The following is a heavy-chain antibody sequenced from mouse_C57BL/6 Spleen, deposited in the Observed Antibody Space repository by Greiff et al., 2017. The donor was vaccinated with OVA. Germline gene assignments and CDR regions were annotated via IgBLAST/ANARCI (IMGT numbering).Heavy chain of an antibody. Sequence: VQLQQSGAELARPGASVTMSCKASGYTFTSYTMHWVKQRPGPGLEWIGYIHPSSGYTKYNQKFKDKATLTADKSSSTAYMQLSSLTSEDSAVYYCARNNGYYDYWGQGTTLTVSS. V-gene: IGHV1-4*01. J-gene: IGHJ2*01. CDR3: ARNNGYYDY. D-gene: IGHD2-3*01. CDR1: GYTFTSYT. CDR2: IHPSSGYT.